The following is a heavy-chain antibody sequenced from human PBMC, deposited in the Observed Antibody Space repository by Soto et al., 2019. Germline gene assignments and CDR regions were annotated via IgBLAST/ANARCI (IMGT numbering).Heavy chain of an antibody. J-gene: IGHJ3*02. V-gene: IGHV3-23*01. Sequence: GVSLRLSCAASGFTFSSYAMSWVRQAPGKGLEWVSAISGSGGSTYYADSVKGRFTISRDNSKNTLYLQMNSLRAEDTAVYYCAKPTLLYSGSYRDAFDIWGQGTMVTVSS. D-gene: IGHD1-26*01. CDR1: GFTFSSYA. CDR3: AKPTLLYSGSYRDAFDI. CDR2: ISGSGGST.